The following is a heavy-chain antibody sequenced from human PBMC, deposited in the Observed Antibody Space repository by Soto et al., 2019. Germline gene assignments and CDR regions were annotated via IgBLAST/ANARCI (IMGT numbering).Heavy chain of an antibody. CDR3: ARGSRIQMVYSSGWYFNY. V-gene: IGHV4-59*08. Sequence: SETPSLTCTVSGGSISSYYWSWIRQPPGKGLEWIGYIYYSGSTNYNPSLKSRVTISVDTSKNQFSLKLSSVTAADTAVYYCARGSRIQMVYSSGWYFNYWGQGTLVTVSS. CDR2: IYYSGST. CDR1: GGSISSYY. J-gene: IGHJ4*02. D-gene: IGHD6-19*01.